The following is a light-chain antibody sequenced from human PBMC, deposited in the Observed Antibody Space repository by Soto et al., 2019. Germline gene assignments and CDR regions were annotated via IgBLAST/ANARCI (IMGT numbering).Light chain of an antibody. Sequence: DIQMTQSPSTLSASVGDRVTIICRASESISGWLAWYQQKPGKAPKLVIFKASTLESGVPSRFSGSGSGTEFTLSISSLQPDDFATYYCQQYNSYPRTFGQGTKVEIK. CDR1: ESISGW. CDR3: QQYNSYPRT. V-gene: IGKV1-5*03. CDR2: KAS. J-gene: IGKJ1*01.